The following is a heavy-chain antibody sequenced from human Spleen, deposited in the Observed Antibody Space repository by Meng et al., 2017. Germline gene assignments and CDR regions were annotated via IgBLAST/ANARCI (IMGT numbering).Heavy chain of an antibody. D-gene: IGHD5-18*01. CDR3: ARGIRGYSYAYDY. CDR1: GGSITSTNYY. J-gene: IGHJ4*02. Sequence: QLQLQESGPGLVKPSETLSPTRTVSGGSITSTNYYWGWLRQPPGKGLEWIGEINHSGSTNYNPSLKSRVTISVDTSKNQFSLKLSSVTAADTAVYYCARGIRGYSYAYDYWGQGTLVTVSS. V-gene: IGHV4-39*07. CDR2: INHSGST.